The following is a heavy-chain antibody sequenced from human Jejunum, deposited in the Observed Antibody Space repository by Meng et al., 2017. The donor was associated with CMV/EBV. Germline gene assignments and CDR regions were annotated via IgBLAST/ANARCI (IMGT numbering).Heavy chain of an antibody. CDR1: GFTFSSDW. CDR2: IKQDGSEI. V-gene: IGHV3-7*01. CDR3: ASENVAVPGIY. D-gene: IGHD6-19*01. Sequence: VDAGFTFSSDWRSWVRQAPGKGLEWVANIKQDGSEIYYIGSVKGRFTISRDNAKNSVYLQMNNLRAEDTAVYYCASENVAVPGIYWGQGTLVTVSS. J-gene: IGHJ4*02.